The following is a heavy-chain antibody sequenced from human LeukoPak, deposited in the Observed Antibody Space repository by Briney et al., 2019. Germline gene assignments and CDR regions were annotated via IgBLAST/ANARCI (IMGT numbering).Heavy chain of an antibody. Sequence: PGGSLRLSCAASGFTFSSYGMHWVRQAPGKGLEWVSAISGSGGSTYYADSVKGRFTISRDNSKNTLYLQMNSLRAEDTAVYYCAKDVIAVAGKTAPDYWGQGTLVTVSS. D-gene: IGHD6-19*01. CDR3: AKDVIAVAGKTAPDY. CDR2: ISGSGGST. J-gene: IGHJ4*02. CDR1: GFTFSSYG. V-gene: IGHV3-23*01.